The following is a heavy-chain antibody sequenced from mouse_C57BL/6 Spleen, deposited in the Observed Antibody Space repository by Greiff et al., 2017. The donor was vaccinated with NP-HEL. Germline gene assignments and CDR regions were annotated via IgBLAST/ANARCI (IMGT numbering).Heavy chain of an antibody. J-gene: IGHJ3*01. V-gene: IGHV1-69*01. CDR3: AGSNYGSFAY. CDR1: GYTFTSYW. Sequence: QVQLQQPGAELVMPGASVKLSCKASGYTFTSYWMHWVKQRPGQGLEWIGEIDPSDSYTNYNQKFKGKSTLTVDKSSSTAYMQLSSLTSEDSAVYYGAGSNYGSFAYWGQGTLVTVSA. CDR2: IDPSDSYT. D-gene: IGHD2-5*01.